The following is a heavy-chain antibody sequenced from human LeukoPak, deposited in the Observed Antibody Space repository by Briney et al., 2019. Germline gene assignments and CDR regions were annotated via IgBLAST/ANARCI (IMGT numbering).Heavy chain of an antibody. CDR2: ISGSGGST. V-gene: IGHV3-23*01. Sequence: RPGGSLRLSCAASGFSFDDYGMSWVRQAPGKGLEWVSGISGSGGSTYYADSVKGRFTISRDNSKNTLYLQMNSLRAEDTAVYYCAKDQAPIAVAPFDYWGQGTLVTVSS. D-gene: IGHD6-19*01. CDR1: GFSFDDYG. J-gene: IGHJ4*02. CDR3: AKDQAPIAVAPFDY.